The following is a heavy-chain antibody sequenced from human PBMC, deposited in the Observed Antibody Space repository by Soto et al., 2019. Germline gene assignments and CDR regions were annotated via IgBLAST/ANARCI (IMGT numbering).Heavy chain of an antibody. CDR3: ARDKYWNRGRRSKNWFDP. Sequence: PSETLSLTCTFYVGSISSSYWSCIRDPPGKGLEWLAYIYDDGSANYNPSLKSRATISLDMSKNQFSLKLTSVTAADTAAYYCARDKYWNRGRRSKNWFDPLGQG. V-gene: IGHV4-59*01. D-gene: IGHD1-1*01. J-gene: IGHJ5*02. CDR1: VGSISSSY. CDR2: IYDDGSA.